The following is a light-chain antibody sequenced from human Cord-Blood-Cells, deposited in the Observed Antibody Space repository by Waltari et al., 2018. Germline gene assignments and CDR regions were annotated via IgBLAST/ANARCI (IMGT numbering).Light chain of an antibody. CDR1: QSVSSY. CDR3: QQRSNWPLT. Sequence: EIVLTQSPATLSLSPGERAPLACMASQSVSSYLAWYQQKPGQAPRLLIYDASNRATGIPARFSGSGSGTDFTLTISSLEPEDFAVYYCQQRSNWPLTFGGGTKVEIK. J-gene: IGKJ4*01. CDR2: DAS. V-gene: IGKV3-11*01.